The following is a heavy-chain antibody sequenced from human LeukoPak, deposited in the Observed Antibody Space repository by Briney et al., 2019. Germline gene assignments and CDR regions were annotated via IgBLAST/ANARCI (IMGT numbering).Heavy chain of an antibody. CDR2: ISGSGDTT. D-gene: IGHD3-22*01. CDR1: GFTFSSYA. V-gene: IGHV3-23*01. CDR3: ARFDSSGYRDDY. Sequence: GGSLRLSCAASGFTFSSYAMSWVRQAPGKGREWVSTISGSGDTTYYADSVKGRFTVSRDNSKNTLYLQMNSLRAEDTAVHYCARFDSSGYRDDYWGQGTLVSVSS. J-gene: IGHJ4*02.